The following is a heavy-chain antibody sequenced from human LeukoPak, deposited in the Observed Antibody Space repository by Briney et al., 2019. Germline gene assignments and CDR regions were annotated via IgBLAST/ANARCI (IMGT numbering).Heavy chain of an antibody. V-gene: IGHV4-59*01. CDR2: IYYSGST. J-gene: IGHJ4*02. Sequence: PSETLSLTCTVSGGSISSYYWSWIRQPPGKGLEWIGYIYYSGSTNYNPSLKSRVTISVDTSKNQFSLKLSSVTAADTAVYCCVRPAGGNSGVDYWGQGTLVTVSS. CDR1: GGSISSYY. D-gene: IGHD4-17*01. CDR3: VRPAGGNSGVDY.